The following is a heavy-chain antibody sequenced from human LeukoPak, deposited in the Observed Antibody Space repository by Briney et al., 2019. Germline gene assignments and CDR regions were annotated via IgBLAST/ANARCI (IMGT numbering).Heavy chain of an antibody. Sequence: GGSLRLSCAASGFTFSSYEMNWVRQAPGKGLEWVSYISSSGSTIYYADSVKGRFTISRDNAKNSLYLQMNSLRAEDTAVYYCARDGIVVPAAFDYYYYYYMDVWGKGTTVTISS. D-gene: IGHD2-2*01. V-gene: IGHV3-48*03. CDR3: ARDGIVVPAAFDYYYYYYMDV. CDR2: ISSSGSTI. J-gene: IGHJ6*03. CDR1: GFTFSSYE.